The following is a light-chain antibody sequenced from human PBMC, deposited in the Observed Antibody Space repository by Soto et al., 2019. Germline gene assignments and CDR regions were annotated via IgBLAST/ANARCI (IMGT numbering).Light chain of an antibody. CDR2: DVS. CDR1: QSVSSNY. J-gene: IGKJ4*01. Sequence: EIVLTQSPGTLSLSPGERATLSCRSSQSVSSNYLAWYQQKPDQAPRLVIYDVSGRATGIPDRFSGSGSGTDFTLTISRLEAEDFAVYYCQQYGSSPRLTFGGGTKVEIK. CDR3: QQYGSSPRLT. V-gene: IGKV3-20*01.